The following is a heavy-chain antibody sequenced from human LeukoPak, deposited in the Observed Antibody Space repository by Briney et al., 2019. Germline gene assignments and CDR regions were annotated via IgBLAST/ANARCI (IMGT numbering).Heavy chain of an antibody. CDR3: AKDHSVGATKGYFDY. CDR2: ISYDGSNK. D-gene: IGHD1-26*01. J-gene: IGHJ4*02. V-gene: IGHV3-30*18. Sequence: AGGSLRLSCAASGFTFSSYGMHWVRQAPGKGLEWVAVISYDGSNKYYADSVKGRFTISRDSSKNTLYLQMNSLRAEDTAVYYCAKDHSVGATKGYFDYWGQGTLVTVSS. CDR1: GFTFSSYG.